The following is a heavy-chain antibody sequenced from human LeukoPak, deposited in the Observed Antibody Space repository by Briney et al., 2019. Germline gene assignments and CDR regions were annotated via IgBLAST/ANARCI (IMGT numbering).Heavy chain of an antibody. CDR3: ASRIAARPIDY. CDR2: ISTSGSTI. J-gene: IGHJ4*02. CDR1: GFTFSDYY. D-gene: IGHD6-6*01. V-gene: IGHV3-11*04. Sequence: GGSLRLSCAASGFTFSDYYMSWIRQAPGEGLEWVSYISTSGSTIYYADSVKGRFTISRDNAKNSLYLQMNSLRAEDTAVYYCASRIAARPIDYWGQGTLVTVSS.